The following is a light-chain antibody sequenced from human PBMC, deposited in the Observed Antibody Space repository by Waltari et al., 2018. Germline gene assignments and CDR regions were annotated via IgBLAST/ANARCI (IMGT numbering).Light chain of an antibody. Sequence: QSVLTQPPSASGTPGQRVTISCSGGRSNIGSNSVNWFQQLPGTAPRLFIYFTGPRPSGVPGRFSGTKSGTSASLAISGLQSGDEADYYCASWDASLNGWVFGGGTKLTVL. CDR2: FTG. V-gene: IGLV1-44*01. CDR3: ASWDASLNGWV. CDR1: RSNIGSNS. J-gene: IGLJ3*02.